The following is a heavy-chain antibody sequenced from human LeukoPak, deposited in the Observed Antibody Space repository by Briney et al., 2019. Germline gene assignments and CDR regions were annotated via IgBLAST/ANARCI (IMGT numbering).Heavy chain of an antibody. CDR2: ISYEGSNK. CDR1: GFTFSSYG. J-gene: IGHJ4*02. Sequence: GRSLRLSCAASGFTFSSYGMHWVRQAPGKGLEWVAVISYEGSNKYYADSVKGRFTISRDNSKNTLYLQMNSLRAEDTAVYYCARDGGYDFWSGYYQDYWGQGTLVTVSS. CDR3: ARDGGYDFWSGYYQDY. V-gene: IGHV3-30*03. D-gene: IGHD3-3*01.